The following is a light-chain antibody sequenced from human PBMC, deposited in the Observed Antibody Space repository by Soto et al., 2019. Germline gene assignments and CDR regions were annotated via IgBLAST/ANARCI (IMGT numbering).Light chain of an antibody. CDR2: DIS. Sequence: EILLTQSPFTLALSPGDRAALSCGASVSVSSRLAWYQQKPGKAPKLLIYDISKRATGIPARFSGSGSGTDFTLTITSLEPEDFEVYYCQQRDYWQVTFGQGTRLEIK. CDR1: VSVSSR. V-gene: IGKV3-11*01. J-gene: IGKJ5*01. CDR3: QQRDYWQVT.